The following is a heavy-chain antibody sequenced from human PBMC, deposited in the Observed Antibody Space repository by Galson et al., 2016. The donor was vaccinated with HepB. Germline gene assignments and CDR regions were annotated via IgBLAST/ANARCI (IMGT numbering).Heavy chain of an antibody. CDR2: IEYSGST. CDR1: GGSVSSGSYY. D-gene: IGHD2-2*03. J-gene: IGHJ3*02. V-gene: IGHV4-61*01. Sequence: EPLSLTCNVSGGSVSSGSYYWSWIRQSPEKGLEWIAYIEYSGSTNYNPSLKSRVTISIDTSKNKFSLRLTSMTAADTAVYYCARGPWMLPRGSFDIWGQGTTVIVS. CDR3: ARGPWMLPRGSFDI.